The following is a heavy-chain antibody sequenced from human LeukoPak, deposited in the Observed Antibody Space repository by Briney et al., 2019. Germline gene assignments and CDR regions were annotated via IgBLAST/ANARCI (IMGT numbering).Heavy chain of an antibody. CDR3: ARGGFRGYSYGYSDY. V-gene: IGHV3-48*03. Sequence: GGSLRLSCAASGFTFSSYEMNWVRQAPGKGLEWVSYISSSGSTIYYADSVKGRFTIPRDNAKNSLYLQMNSLRAEDTAVYYCARGGFRGYSYGYSDYWGQGTLVTVSS. D-gene: IGHD5-18*01. CDR2: ISSSGSTI. CDR1: GFTFSSYE. J-gene: IGHJ4*02.